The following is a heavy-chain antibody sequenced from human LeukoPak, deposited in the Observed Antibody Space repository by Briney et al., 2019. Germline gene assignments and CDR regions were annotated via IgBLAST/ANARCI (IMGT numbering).Heavy chain of an antibody. J-gene: IGHJ4*02. CDR1: GFTVSSNY. Sequence: GGSLRLSCAASGFTVSSNYMSWVRQAPGKGLEWVSVIYSGGSTYYADSVMGRFTISRDNSKNTLYLQMNSLRAEDTAVYYCASLYCSGGHDYCGQGTLVTVSS. CDR3: ASLYCSGGHDY. CDR2: IYSGGST. V-gene: IGHV3-53*01. D-gene: IGHD2-15*01.